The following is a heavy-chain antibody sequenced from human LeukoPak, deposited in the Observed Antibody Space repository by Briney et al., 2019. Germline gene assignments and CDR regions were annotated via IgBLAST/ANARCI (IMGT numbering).Heavy chain of an antibody. CDR3: ARHLDYYYGMDV. CDR2: IYPGDSDT. D-gene: IGHD3-16*01. J-gene: IGHJ6*02. V-gene: IGHV5-51*01. CDR1: GYTFTGYY. Sequence: ASVKVSCKASGYTFTGYYMHWVRQMPGKGLEWMGIIYPGDSDTRYSPSFQGQVTISADKSISTAYLQWSSLKASDTAMYYCARHLDYYYGMDVWGQGTTVTVSS.